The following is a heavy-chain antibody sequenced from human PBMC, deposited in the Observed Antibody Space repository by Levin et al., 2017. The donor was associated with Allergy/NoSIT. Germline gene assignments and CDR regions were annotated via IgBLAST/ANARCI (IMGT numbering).Heavy chain of an antibody. D-gene: IGHD6-19*01. CDR1: GYTFTSYD. CDR2: MNPNSGNT. Sequence: ASVKVSCKASGYTFTSYDINWVRQATGQGLEWMGWMNPNSGNTGYAQKFQGRVTMTRNTSISTAYMELSSLRSEDTAVYYCGAWQWLVKDDAFDIWGQGTMVTVSS. V-gene: IGHV1-8*01. CDR3: GAWQWLVKDDAFDI. J-gene: IGHJ3*02.